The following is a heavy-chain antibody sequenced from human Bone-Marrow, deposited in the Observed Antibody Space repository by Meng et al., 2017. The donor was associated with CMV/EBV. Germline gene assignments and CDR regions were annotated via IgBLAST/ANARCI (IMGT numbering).Heavy chain of an antibody. CDR1: GYTFTGYY. J-gene: IGHJ6*02. Sequence: ASAKVSCKASGYTFTGYYMHWVRQAPGQGLEWMGWISAYNGNTNYAQKLQGRVTMTTDTSTSTAYMELRSLRSDDMAVYYCARDASCSSTSCRGDYYYGMDVWGQGTTVTVSS. D-gene: IGHD2-2*01. V-gene: IGHV1-18*03. CDR3: ARDASCSSTSCRGDYYYGMDV. CDR2: ISAYNGNT.